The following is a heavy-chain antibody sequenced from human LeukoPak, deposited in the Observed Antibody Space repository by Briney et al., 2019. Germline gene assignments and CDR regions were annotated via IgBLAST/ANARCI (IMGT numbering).Heavy chain of an antibody. CDR1: GGSISSYY. Sequence: PSETLPLTCTVSGGSISSYYWGSIRQPPGKGLEWNGHIYYSGSTNYNPSLKSRVTISVDTSKTQFSLKLSSVTAADTAVYYCARDRGPLLWFGESNDAFDIWGQGTMVTVSS. V-gene: IGHV4-59*01. CDR3: ARDRGPLLWFGESNDAFDI. CDR2: IYYSGST. J-gene: IGHJ3*02. D-gene: IGHD3-10*01.